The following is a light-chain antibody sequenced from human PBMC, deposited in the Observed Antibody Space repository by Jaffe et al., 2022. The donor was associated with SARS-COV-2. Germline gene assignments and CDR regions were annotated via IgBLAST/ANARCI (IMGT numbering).Light chain of an antibody. CDR1: QDISNY. V-gene: IGKV1-27*01. CDR2: VAS. Sequence: DFQMTQSPSSLSASVGDRVTITCRASQDISNYLAWYQQKPGKVPKLLIYVASTLQSGVPSRFSGSGSGTDFTLTISSLQPEDVATYYCQKFNSVPLTFGGGTKVEIK. CDR3: QKFNSVPLT. J-gene: IGKJ4*01.